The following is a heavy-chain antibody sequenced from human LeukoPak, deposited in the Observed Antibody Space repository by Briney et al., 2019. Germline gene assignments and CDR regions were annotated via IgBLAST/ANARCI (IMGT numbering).Heavy chain of an antibody. CDR3: ARHGGGTALNSVISEGKLVPWYFDL. CDR2: IYPHDSDT. CDR1: GYSFTSSW. V-gene: IGHV5-51*01. Sequence: GESLKISCKGSGYSFTSSWIGWVRQMPGKGLEWMGIIYPHDSDTKYSPSFQGQVTISADKSISTAYLQWSSLKASDTAMYYCARHGGGTALNSVISEGKLVPWYFDLWGRGTLVTVSS. J-gene: IGHJ2*01. D-gene: IGHD2-21*02.